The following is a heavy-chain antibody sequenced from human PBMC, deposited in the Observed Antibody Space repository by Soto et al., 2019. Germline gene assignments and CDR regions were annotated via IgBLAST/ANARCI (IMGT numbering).Heavy chain of an antibody. Sequence: RAATLFRAAYGYPVKVPAINWVRQAPGKGLEWVASISDTGASTWYAESVRGRLSISRDNSKNTLYMQMNRLRGEDTAVYYWAKWRSSGLEGYYDNWGHGTLVPVSS. CDR3: AKWRSSGLEGYYDN. CDR2: ISDTGAST. CDR1: GYPVKVPA. J-gene: IGHJ4*01. V-gene: IGHV3-23*01. D-gene: IGHD6-19*01.